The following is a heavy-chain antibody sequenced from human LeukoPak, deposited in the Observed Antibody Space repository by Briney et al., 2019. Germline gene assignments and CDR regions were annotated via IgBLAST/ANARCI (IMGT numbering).Heavy chain of an antibody. Sequence: GGSLRLSCAASGFTFSGYAMSWVRQAPGKGLEWVSAISGSGGSTYYADSVKGRFTIPTDNSKNTLYLQMNSLRAEDTAVYYCAKDHKGYCSGGSCYDNWFDPWGQGTLVTVSS. CDR2: ISGSGGST. J-gene: IGHJ5*02. D-gene: IGHD2-15*01. CDR1: GFTFSGYA. V-gene: IGHV3-23*01. CDR3: AKDHKGYCSGGSCYDNWFDP.